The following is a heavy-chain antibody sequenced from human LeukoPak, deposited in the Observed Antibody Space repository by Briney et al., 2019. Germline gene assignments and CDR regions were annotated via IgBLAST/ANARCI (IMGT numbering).Heavy chain of an antibody. Sequence: GTLSLTCAVSGDYISSSNWWTWVRQPPGKGLEWVSNIGTSSTTIYYADSVKGRFTISRDNAKNSLYLQMNSLRADDTAVYYCARFAAGGSYYYYMDVWGKGTTVTVSS. CDR2: IGTSSTTI. J-gene: IGHJ6*03. D-gene: IGHD6-25*01. CDR3: ARFAAGGSYYYYMDV. CDR1: GDYISSSNW. V-gene: IGHV3-48*01.